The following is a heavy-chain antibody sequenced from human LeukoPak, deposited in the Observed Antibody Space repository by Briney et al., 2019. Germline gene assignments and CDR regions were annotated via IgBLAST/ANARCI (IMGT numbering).Heavy chain of an antibody. D-gene: IGHD1-26*01. V-gene: IGHV3-48*03. CDR2: ISPTGSTI. CDR1: GFTLNNYD. CDR3: ASLTLGALRTIPYTFDL. J-gene: IGHJ3*01. Sequence: QSGGSLRLSCAASGFTLNNYDMNWIRQASGRAPEWVSYISPTGSTIYYADSVKGRFSISRSSVKNSLYLQMTNLRPEDTAMYYCASLTLGALRTIPYTFDLWGQGTMVTV.